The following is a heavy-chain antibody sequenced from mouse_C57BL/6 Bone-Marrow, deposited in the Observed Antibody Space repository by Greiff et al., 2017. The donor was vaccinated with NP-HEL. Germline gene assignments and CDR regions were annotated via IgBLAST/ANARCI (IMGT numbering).Heavy chain of an antibody. V-gene: IGHV5-6*02. J-gene: IGHJ3*01. CDR3: ARRLYDYDWFAY. CDR2: ISSGGSYT. CDR1: GFTFSSYG. D-gene: IGHD2-4*01. Sequence: DVMLVESGGDLVKPGGSLKLSCAASGFTFSSYGMSWVRQTPDKRLEWVATISSGGSYTYYPDSVKGRFTISRDNAKNTLYLQMSSLKSEDTAMYYCARRLYDYDWFAYWGQGTLVTVSA.